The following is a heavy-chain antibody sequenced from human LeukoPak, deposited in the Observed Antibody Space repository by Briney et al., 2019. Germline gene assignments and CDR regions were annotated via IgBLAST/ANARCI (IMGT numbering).Heavy chain of an antibody. CDR2: IKQDGSEK. V-gene: IGHV3-7*01. D-gene: IGHD3-3*01. J-gene: IGHJ6*04. Sequence: WVANIKQDGSEKYYVDSVKGRFTISRDNAKNSLYLQMNSLRAEDTAVYYCARIDFWMGMDVWGKGTTVTVSS. CDR3: ARIDFWMGMDV.